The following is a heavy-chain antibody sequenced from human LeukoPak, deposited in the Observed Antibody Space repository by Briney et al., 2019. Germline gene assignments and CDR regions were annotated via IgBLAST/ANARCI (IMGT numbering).Heavy chain of an antibody. V-gene: IGHV4-30-2*01. CDR3: ARRGGSADAFDI. Sequence: SETLSLTCAVSGRSISSGGYSWSWIRQPPGKGLEWIGYIYHSGSTYYNPSLKSRVTISVDRSKNQFSLKLSSVTAADTAVYYCARRGGSADAFDIWGQGTMVTVSS. D-gene: IGHD3-10*01. CDR2: IYHSGST. CDR1: GRSISSGGYS. J-gene: IGHJ3*02.